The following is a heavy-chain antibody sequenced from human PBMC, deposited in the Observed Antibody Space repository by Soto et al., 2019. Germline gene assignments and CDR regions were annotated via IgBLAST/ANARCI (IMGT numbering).Heavy chain of an antibody. Sequence: QVQLVESGGGVVQPGRSLRLSCAASGFTFSSYGMHWVRQAPGKGLEWVAVISYDGSNKYYADSVKGRVTITRDNAKKTLYLTMNSLRAEDTAVYYCAKGRITMIVVVITTQHLYYFDYWGQGTLVTVSS. J-gene: IGHJ4*02. CDR1: GFTFSSYG. CDR3: AKGRITMIVVVITTQHLYYFDY. CDR2: ISYDGSNK. D-gene: IGHD3-22*01. V-gene: IGHV3-30*18.